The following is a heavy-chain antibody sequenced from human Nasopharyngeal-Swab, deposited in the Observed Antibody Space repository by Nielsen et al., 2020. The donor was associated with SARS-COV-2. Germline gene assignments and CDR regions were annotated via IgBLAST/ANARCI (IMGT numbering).Heavy chain of an antibody. Sequence: ASVKVSCKASGYTFSDYYMNWVRQAPGQGLEWMGRVNPNSGDTIYAQEFQGRVTMTGDTSIGTAYMELRRLISDDTAVYYCVRDDGGVPGIPETGPPGAFWGQGTLVTVSS. CDR1: GYTFSDYY. D-gene: IGHD6-13*01. V-gene: IGHV1-2*06. J-gene: IGHJ4*02. CDR2: VNPNSGDT. CDR3: VRDDGGVPGIPETGPPGAF.